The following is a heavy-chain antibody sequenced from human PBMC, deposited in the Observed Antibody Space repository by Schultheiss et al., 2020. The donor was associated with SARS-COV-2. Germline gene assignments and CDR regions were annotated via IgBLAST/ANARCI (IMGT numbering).Heavy chain of an antibody. J-gene: IGHJ6*04. Sequence: SQTLSLTCTVSGGSISTYYWRWIRQPSGKGLEWIGYIYNSGSTNYNPSLKSRVTISVDTSKNQFSLKLSSVTAADTAVYYCARSRSTSCYDRGDVWGKGTTVTVSS. CDR3: ARSRSTSCYDRGDV. V-gene: IGHV4-59*01. CDR1: GGSISTYY. CDR2: IYNSGST. D-gene: IGHD2-2*01.